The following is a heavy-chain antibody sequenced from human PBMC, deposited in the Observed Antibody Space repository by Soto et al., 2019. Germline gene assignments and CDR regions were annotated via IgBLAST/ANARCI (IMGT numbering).Heavy chain of an antibody. D-gene: IGHD3-22*01. CDR2: IIPIFGTA. J-gene: IGHJ4*02. CDR3: AREEQDYYYDSSGYDY. V-gene: IGHV1-69*01. Sequence: QVPLVQSGAEVKKPGSSVKVSCKASGGTFSSYAISWVRQAPGQGLEWMGGIIPIFGTANYAQKFQGRVTITADESTSTAYMELSSLRSEDTAVYYCAREEQDYYYDSSGYDYWGQGTLVTVSS. CDR1: GGTFSSYA.